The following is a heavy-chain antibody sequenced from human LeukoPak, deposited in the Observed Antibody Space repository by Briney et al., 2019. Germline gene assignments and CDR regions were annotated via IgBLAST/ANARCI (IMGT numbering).Heavy chain of an antibody. J-gene: IGHJ4*02. Sequence: GGSLRLSCAASGFTFSSYSMNCVRQAPGKGLEWVSYISRSSSAIYYADSVKGRFTISRDDGKNSLYLQMNSLRDGDTAVYFCARDSGTYSTQYWGQGTLVTVSS. CDR2: ISRSSSAI. CDR1: GFTFSSYS. CDR3: ARDSGTYSTQY. D-gene: IGHD1-26*01. V-gene: IGHV3-48*02.